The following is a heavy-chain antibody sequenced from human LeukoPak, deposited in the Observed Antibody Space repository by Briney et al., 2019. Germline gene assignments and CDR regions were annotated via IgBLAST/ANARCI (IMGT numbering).Heavy chain of an antibody. CDR1: GYTFTSYY. CDR3: ARGGAVGCYISGY. J-gene: IGHJ4*02. V-gene: IGHV1-46*01. CDR2: INPSGGST. D-gene: IGHD2-2*02. Sequence: GASVKVSCKASGYTFTSYYIHWVRQAPGQGLEWMGIINPSGGSTSYAQRFQGRVTMTRDTSTSTVYMELSSLRSEDTAVYCCARGGAVGCYISGYWGQGTLVTVSS.